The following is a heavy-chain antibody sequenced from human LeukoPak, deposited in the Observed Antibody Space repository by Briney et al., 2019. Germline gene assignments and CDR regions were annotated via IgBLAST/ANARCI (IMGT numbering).Heavy chain of an antibody. J-gene: IGHJ4*02. CDR3: ASKKSRELLSSYYFGY. Sequence: SETLSLTCAVYGGSFSGYYWSWIRQPPGKGLEWIGEINHSGSTNYNPSLKSRVTISVDTSKNQFSLKLSSVTAADTAVYYCASKKSRELLSSYYFGYWGQGTLVTVSS. CDR2: INHSGST. D-gene: IGHD1-26*01. CDR1: GGSFSGYY. V-gene: IGHV4-34*01.